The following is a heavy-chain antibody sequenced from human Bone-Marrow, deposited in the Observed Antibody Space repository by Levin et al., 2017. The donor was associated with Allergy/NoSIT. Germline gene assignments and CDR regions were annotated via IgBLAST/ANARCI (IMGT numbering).Heavy chain of an antibody. V-gene: IGHV3-30-3*01. CDR2: ISYDGNNK. CDR3: TRGGGGYGDYDF. Sequence: TGGSLRLSCAASGFTFRSYAMHWVRQAPGKGLEWVAFISYDGNNKEYADSVKGRFTISRDNSKKTLDLQINSLRPEDTAVFYCTRGGGGYGDYDFWGRGTLVTVSS. CDR1: GFTFRSYA. D-gene: IGHD4-17*01. J-gene: IGHJ4*02.